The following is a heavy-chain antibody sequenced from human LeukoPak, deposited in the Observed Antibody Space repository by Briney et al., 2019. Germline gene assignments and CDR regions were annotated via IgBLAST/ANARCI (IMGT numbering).Heavy chain of an antibody. CDR1: GYTFTSYA. Sequence: ASVKASCKASGYTFTSYAMHWVRQAPGQRLEWMGWINAGNGNTKYSQKFQGRVTITRDTSASTAYMELSSLRPEDTAVYYCARVRGYSYAHGAFDIWGQGTMVTVSS. D-gene: IGHD5-18*01. CDR3: ARVRGYSYAHGAFDI. V-gene: IGHV1-3*01. CDR2: INAGNGNT. J-gene: IGHJ3*02.